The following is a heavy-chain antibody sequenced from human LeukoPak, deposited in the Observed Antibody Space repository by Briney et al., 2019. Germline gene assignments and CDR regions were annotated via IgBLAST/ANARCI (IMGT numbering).Heavy chain of an antibody. CDR3: ARDSGDYYDSSGFDY. V-gene: IGHV3-74*01. J-gene: IGHJ4*02. CDR2: INSDGSST. Sequence: GGSLRLSCAASGFTFSSYGMHWVRQAPGKGLVWVSRINSDGSSTSYADSVKGRFTISRDNAKNTLYLQMNSLRAEDTAVYYCARDSGDYYDSSGFDYWGQGTLVTVSS. D-gene: IGHD3-22*01. CDR1: GFTFSSYG.